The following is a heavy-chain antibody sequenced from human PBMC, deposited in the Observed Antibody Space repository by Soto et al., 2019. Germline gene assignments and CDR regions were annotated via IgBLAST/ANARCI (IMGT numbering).Heavy chain of an antibody. V-gene: IGHV3-23*01. CDR1: GFTFSSYA. Sequence: EVQVLESGGGLVQPGGSLRLSCAASGFTFSSYAMSWVRQAPGKGLEWVSSIHGSGDTYYADSVKGRFTISRDNSKNTLSLQMNSLRAEDTAVYYCATGYYFDYWGQGTLVTVSS. CDR2: IHGSGDT. J-gene: IGHJ4*02. CDR3: ATGYYFDY.